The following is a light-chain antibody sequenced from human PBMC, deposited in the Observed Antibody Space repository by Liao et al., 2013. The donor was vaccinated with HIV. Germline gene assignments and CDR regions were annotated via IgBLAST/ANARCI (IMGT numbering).Light chain of an antibody. CDR3: QAWDSSTASCV. CDR1: KLGDKY. V-gene: IGLV3-1*01. CDR2: QDT. J-gene: IGLJ1*01. Sequence: SYELTQPPSVSVSPGQTASITCSGDKLGDKYTSWYQQKPGQSPLLVIYQDTKRPSGIPERFSGSNSGNTATLTISGTQAMDEADYYCQAWDSSTASCVFGTGTKVTV.